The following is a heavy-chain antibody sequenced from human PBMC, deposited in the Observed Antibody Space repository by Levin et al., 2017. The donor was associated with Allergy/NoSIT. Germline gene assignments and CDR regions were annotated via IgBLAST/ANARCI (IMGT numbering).Heavy chain of an antibody. J-gene: IGHJ5*02. CDR1: GFTFSSYG. V-gene: IGHV3-33*01. D-gene: IGHD6-19*01. CDR3: ARERIAVAGRNWFDP. CDR2: IWYDGSNK. Sequence: GGSLRLSCAASGFTFSSYGMHWVRQAPGKGLEWVAVIWYDGSNKYYADSVKGRFTISRDNSKNTLYLQMNSLRAEDTAVYYCARERIAVAGRNWFDPWGQGTLVTVSS.